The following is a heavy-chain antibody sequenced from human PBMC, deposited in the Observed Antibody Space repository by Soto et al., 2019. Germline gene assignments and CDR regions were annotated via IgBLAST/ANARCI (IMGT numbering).Heavy chain of an antibody. Sequence: ASVKVSCKASVYTFTSYAMHWVRQAPGQRLEWMGWINAGNGNTKYSQKFQGRVTITRDASASTAYMELSSLRSEDTAVYYCARGQLLWGYYYYYMDVWGKGTTVTVSS. V-gene: IGHV1-3*01. D-gene: IGHD2-2*01. CDR2: INAGNGNT. CDR3: ARGQLLWGYYYYYMDV. J-gene: IGHJ6*03. CDR1: VYTFTSYA.